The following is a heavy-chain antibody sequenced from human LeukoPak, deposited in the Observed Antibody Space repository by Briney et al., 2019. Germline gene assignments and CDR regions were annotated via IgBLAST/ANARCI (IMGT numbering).Heavy chain of an antibody. J-gene: IGHJ4*02. CDR2: INQDGREK. CDR1: SFTFSNYW. D-gene: IGHD6-6*01. CDR3: ARETITSSSGIDY. Sequence: GGSLRLSCAASSFTFSNYWMSWVRQAPGKGREWVANINQDGREKYYVGSVRGRFTISRDNAKNSLYLQMNSPRADDTAVYYCARETITSSSGIDYWGQGTLVTVSS. V-gene: IGHV3-7*01.